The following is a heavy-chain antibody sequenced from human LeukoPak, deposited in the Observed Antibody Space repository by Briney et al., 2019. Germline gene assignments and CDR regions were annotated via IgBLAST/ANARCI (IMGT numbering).Heavy chain of an antibody. Sequence: SQTLSLTCAISGDSVSNAWYWIRQSPSRGLEWLGRTYYRSQWHNDYARSVMSRISVDPDTSKNQFSLHLDSVTPDDTAVYYCAGGYAFDVWGQGTMVTVSS. CDR3: AGGYAFDV. J-gene: IGHJ3*01. V-gene: IGHV6-1*01. CDR1: GDSVSNA. CDR2: TYYRSQWHN.